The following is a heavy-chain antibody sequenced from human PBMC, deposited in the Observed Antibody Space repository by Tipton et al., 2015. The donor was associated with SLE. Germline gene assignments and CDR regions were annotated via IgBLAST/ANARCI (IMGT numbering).Heavy chain of an antibody. CDR2: IFYIGSS. D-gene: IGHD3-3*01. V-gene: IGHV4-59*01. CDR3: ASSPGVTLFRVVTYFDL. CDR1: GGSISPYY. Sequence: TLSLTCTVSGGSISPYYWSWIRQPPGKGLEWIGYIFYIGSSNYNPSLKSRVTISLDTSKNQFSLKLSSVTAADTAVYYCASSPGVTLFRVVTYFDLWGQGILVTVSS. J-gene: IGHJ4*02.